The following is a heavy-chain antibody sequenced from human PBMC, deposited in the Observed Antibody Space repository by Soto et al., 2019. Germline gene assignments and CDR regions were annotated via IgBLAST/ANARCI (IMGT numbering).Heavy chain of an antibody. V-gene: IGHV3-11*01. CDR3: ARAPYSSGWYDYYYGMDV. CDR2: ITSGSII. Sequence: QVQLVESGGGLVKPGGSLRLSCAASGFTFSDYYMSWIRQAPGKGLEWVSYITSGSIIYYADSVKGRFTISRDKAKNSLYLQMNSLRAEDTAVYYCARAPYSSGWYDYYYGMDVWGQGTTVTVSS. D-gene: IGHD6-19*01. J-gene: IGHJ6*02. CDR1: GFTFSDYY.